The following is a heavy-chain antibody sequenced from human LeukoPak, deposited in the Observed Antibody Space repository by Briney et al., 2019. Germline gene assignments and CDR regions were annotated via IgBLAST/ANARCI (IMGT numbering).Heavy chain of an antibody. CDR1: GFTFSSYA. CDR3: AKDSVSSSFDY. Sequence: WGSLRLSCAASGFTFSSYAMSWVRQVPGKGLEWGSAISGSGGSTYYADSVKGRFTISRDNSKNTLYLQMNSLRAEDTAIYYCAKDSVSSSFDYWGQGTLVTVSS. CDR2: ISGSGGST. D-gene: IGHD6-13*01. V-gene: IGHV3-23*01. J-gene: IGHJ4*02.